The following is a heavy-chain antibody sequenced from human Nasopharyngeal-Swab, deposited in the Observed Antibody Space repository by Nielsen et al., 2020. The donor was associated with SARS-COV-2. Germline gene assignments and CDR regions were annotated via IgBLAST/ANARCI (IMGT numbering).Heavy chain of an antibody. J-gene: IGHJ3*02. Sequence: SQTLSLTCAVPGDSSSRGSFCWNWTRQPPGKGLEWIGCIYPSGTIYDNLSLKSRVTISLARSKNQFSLKLSSVTAADTAIYYCARGLNNAFDIWGQGTMVTVSS. CDR1: GDSSSRGSFC. CDR2: IYPSGTI. CDR3: ARGLNNAFDI. V-gene: IGHV4-30-2*01. D-gene: IGHD2/OR15-2a*01.